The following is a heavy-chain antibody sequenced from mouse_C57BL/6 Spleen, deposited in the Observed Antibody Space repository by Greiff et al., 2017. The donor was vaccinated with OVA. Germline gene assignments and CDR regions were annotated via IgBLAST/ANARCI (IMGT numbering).Heavy chain of an antibody. D-gene: IGHD1-1*01. V-gene: IGHV5-17*01. CDR1: GFTFSDYG. Sequence: EVQRVESGGGLVKPGGSLKLSCAASGFTFSDYGMHWVRQAPEKGLGWVAYISSGSSTIYYADTVKGRFTISRDNAKNTLFLQMTSLRSEDTAMYYCAMITTVVGDYFDYWGQGTTLTVSS. J-gene: IGHJ2*01. CDR2: ISSGSSTI. CDR3: AMITTVVGDYFDY.